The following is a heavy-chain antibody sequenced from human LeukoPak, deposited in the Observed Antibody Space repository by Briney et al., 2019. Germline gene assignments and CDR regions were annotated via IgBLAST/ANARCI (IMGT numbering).Heavy chain of an antibody. CDR1: SVTFSSYA. CDR2: IIPIFGTA. CDR3: LIVVTAVYYFDY. J-gene: IGHJ4*02. V-gene: IGHV1-69*05. Sequence: SVKVSCKASSVTFSSYAISRVRQAPGQGLEWMGRIIPIFGTANYAQKFQGRVTITTDESTSTAYMELSSLRSEDTAVYYCLIVVTAVYYFDYWGQGTLVTVCS. D-gene: IGHD2-21*02.